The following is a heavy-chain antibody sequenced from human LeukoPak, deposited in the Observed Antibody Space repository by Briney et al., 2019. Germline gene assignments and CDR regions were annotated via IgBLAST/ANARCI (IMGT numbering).Heavy chain of an antibody. CDR1: GFIFSSYW. V-gene: IGHV3-74*01. J-gene: IGHJ4*02. CDR2: INRDGSIT. CDR3: ARDNSGSYDY. Sequence: GGSLRLSCAASGFIFSSYWMHWVRHVPGKGLVWVSRINRDGSITSYADSVKGRFTISRDNSKNTLYLQMNSLRAEDTAVYYCARDNSGSYDYWGQGTLVTVSS. D-gene: IGHD1-26*01.